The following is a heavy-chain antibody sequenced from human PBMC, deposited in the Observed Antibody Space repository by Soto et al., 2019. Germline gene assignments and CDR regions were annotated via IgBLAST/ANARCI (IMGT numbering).Heavy chain of an antibody. D-gene: IGHD5-12*01. CDR2: INWDEDK. CDR1: GFSLSTRGVA. J-gene: IGHJ4*02. V-gene: IGHV2-5*02. Sequence: QITLKESGPTLVKPTQTLTLTCTFSGFSLSTRGVAVGWFRQPPGKALEWLALINWDEDKWYSPSLKSRLTITDDTSKNQVVLTMPNMDPVDTATYYCAHRPRGYAYYFDYWGQGTLVTVSS. CDR3: AHRPRGYAYYFDY.